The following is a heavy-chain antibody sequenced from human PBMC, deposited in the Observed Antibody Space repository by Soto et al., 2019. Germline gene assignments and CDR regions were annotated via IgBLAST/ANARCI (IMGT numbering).Heavy chain of an antibody. J-gene: IGHJ3*02. Sequence: SETLSLTCTVSGGSISSYYWSWIRQPPGRGLEWIGYIYYSGSTNYNPSLKSRVTISVDTSKNQFSLKLSSVTAADTAVYYCARVWGGAFDIWGQGTMVTVSS. CDR2: IYYSGST. CDR3: ARVWGGAFDI. D-gene: IGHD3-10*01. V-gene: IGHV4-59*01. CDR1: GGSISSYY.